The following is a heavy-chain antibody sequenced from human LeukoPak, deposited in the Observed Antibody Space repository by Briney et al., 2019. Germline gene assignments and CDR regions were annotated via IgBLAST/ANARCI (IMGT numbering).Heavy chain of an antibody. CDR1: GFTVSSNY. CDR3: ASRSAGDYVNTFDI. D-gene: IGHD4-17*01. V-gene: IGHV3-53*01. CDR2: IYSGGRT. J-gene: IGHJ3*02. Sequence: GGSLRLSCAASGFTVSSNYMTWVRQAPGKGLEWVSVIYSGGRTYYADSVKGRFTISRDNSKNTLYLDINSLAAEDTAVYYCASRSAGDYVNTFDIWGQGAMVTVSS.